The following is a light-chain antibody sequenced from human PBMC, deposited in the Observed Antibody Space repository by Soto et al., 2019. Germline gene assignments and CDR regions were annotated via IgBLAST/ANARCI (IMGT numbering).Light chain of an antibody. CDR1: SSDVGGHNF. V-gene: IGLV2-8*01. CDR3: SSYAGTNNRV. Sequence: QSALTQPPSASGSPGQSVTISCTGTSSDVGGHNFVSWYQQHPGKAPKRVIYEVIKRPSGVPDRFSGSKSGNTATLTVSGLQAEDEADYYCSSYAGTNNRVFGGGTKLTVL. J-gene: IGLJ3*02. CDR2: EVI.